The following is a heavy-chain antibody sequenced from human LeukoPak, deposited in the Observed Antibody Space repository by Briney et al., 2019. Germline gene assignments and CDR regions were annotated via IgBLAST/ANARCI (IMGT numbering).Heavy chain of an antibody. CDR1: GYTFNNYA. CDR2: INTNTGNP. D-gene: IGHD3-16*01. CDR3: ARSNNDGDYLGVGFDY. Sequence: GASVKVSCKASGYTFNNYAMNWVRQAPGQGLEWMGWINTNTGNPTYAQGFTGRFVFSLDTSVRMAYLQVSSLKAEDTAVYYCARSNNDGDYLGVGFDYWGQGTLVTVSS. J-gene: IGHJ4*02. V-gene: IGHV7-4-1*04.